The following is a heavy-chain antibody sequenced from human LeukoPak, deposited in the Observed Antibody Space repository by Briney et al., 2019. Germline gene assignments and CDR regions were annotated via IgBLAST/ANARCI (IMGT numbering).Heavy chain of an antibody. CDR3: ARAVGIYSGSYQYYFDY. Sequence: SETLSLACAVYGGSFSGYYWGWIRQPPEKGLEWIGEINHSGSTNYNPSLKSRVTISVDTSKNQFSLKLSSVTAADTAVYYCARAVGIYSGSYQYYFDYWGQGTLVTVSS. J-gene: IGHJ4*02. CDR1: GGSFSGYY. CDR2: INHSGST. V-gene: IGHV4-34*01. D-gene: IGHD1-26*01.